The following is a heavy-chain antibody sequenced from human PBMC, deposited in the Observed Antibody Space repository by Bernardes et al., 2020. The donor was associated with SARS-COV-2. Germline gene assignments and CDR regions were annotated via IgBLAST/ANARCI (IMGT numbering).Heavy chain of an antibody. CDR2: INPFKGNT. Sequence: ASVKVSCKTSGYIFRDFGISWVRQAPGQGLEWMGWINPFKGNTDYSQKFQGRVTMTTDTSTSTAFMELRSLSFADTAVYFCARDRLVRGITNNWFDPWGQGTLVNVSS. D-gene: IGHD3-10*01. J-gene: IGHJ5*02. CDR1: GYIFRDFG. V-gene: IGHV1-18*01. CDR3: ARDRLVRGITNNWFDP.